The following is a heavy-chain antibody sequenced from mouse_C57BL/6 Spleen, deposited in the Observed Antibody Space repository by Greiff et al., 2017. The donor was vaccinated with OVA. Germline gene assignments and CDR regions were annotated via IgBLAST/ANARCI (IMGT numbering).Heavy chain of an antibody. J-gene: IGHJ2*01. CDR1: GYSITSGYY. CDR2: ISYDGSN. Sequence: EVKLVESGPGLVKPSQSLSLTCSVTGYSITSGYYWNWIRQFPGNKLEWMGYISYDGSNNYNPSLKNRISITRDTSKNQFFLKLNSVTTEDTATYYCASYDYDYFDYWGQGTTLTVSS. CDR3: ASYDYDYFDY. V-gene: IGHV3-6*01. D-gene: IGHD2-4*01.